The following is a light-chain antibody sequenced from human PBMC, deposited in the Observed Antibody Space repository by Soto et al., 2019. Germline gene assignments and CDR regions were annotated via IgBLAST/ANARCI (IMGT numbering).Light chain of an antibody. CDR3: CSYAGSYTWV. V-gene: IGLV2-11*01. J-gene: IGLJ1*01. Sequence: QSALTQPRSVSGSPGQSVTISCTGTSSDVGGYNDVSWYQQHPGTAPKLMIYDVSKRPSGVPDRFSGSKSGNTASLTISGLEEDDAADYYRCSYAGSYTWVFGTGTKVTVL. CDR1: SSDVGGYND. CDR2: DVS.